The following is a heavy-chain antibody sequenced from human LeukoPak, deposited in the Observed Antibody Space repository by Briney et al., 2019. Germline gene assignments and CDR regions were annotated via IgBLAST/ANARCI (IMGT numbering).Heavy chain of an antibody. D-gene: IGHD5-12*01. V-gene: IGHV3-11*01. CDR2: ISSSGSTI. J-gene: IGHJ4*02. CDR3: ARDPGSGYEEHFDY. Sequence: PGGSLRLSCAASGFIFSDYYMSWIRQAPGKGLEWVSYISSSGSTIYYADSVKGRFTISRDNAKDPLYLQMNSLRAEDTAVYYCARDPGSGYEEHFDYWGQGTLVTVSS. CDR1: GFIFSDYY.